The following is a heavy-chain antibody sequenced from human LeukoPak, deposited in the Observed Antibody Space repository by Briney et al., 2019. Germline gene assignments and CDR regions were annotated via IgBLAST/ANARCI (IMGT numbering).Heavy chain of an antibody. CDR2: MNPNSGDT. V-gene: IGHV1-8*01. D-gene: IGHD5-24*01. CDR3: ARGARIWLQFKTSAGFDY. Sequence: VASVKVSCKASGYTFTSYDINWVRQATGQGLEWMGWMNPNSGDTGYAQKFQGRVTMTRNTSISTAYMELSSLRSEDTAVYYCARGARIWLQFKTSAGFDYWGQGTLLTVSS. CDR1: GYTFTSYD. J-gene: IGHJ4*02.